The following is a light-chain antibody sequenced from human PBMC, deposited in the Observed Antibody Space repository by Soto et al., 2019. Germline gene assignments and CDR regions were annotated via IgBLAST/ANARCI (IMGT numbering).Light chain of an antibody. Sequence: QSALTQPASVSGSPGQSITISCTGTSTYVGSYYYVSLTQQHPGKPPKLMTYDVPNRPSGVSDRFSGSKSGTTASLTISGRHTEDEADYHCSSYTRSSTLVFGGGTKVTVL. V-gene: IGLV2-14*01. CDR1: STYVGSYYY. J-gene: IGLJ2*01. CDR3: SSYTRSSTLV. CDR2: DVP.